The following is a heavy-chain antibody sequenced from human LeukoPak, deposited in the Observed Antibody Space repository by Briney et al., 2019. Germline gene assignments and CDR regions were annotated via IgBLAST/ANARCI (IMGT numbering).Heavy chain of an antibody. CDR1: GFTVSSNY. Sequence: GGSLRLSCEASGFTVSSNYMSWVRQAPGKGLEWVSVIYSGGTTYYADSVKGRFTISRDNSKNTLYLQMNSLRAEDTAVYYCARGRSGSYIDYWGQGTLVTVSS. CDR3: ARGRSGSYIDY. D-gene: IGHD1-26*01. CDR2: IYSGGTT. V-gene: IGHV3-66*01. J-gene: IGHJ4*02.